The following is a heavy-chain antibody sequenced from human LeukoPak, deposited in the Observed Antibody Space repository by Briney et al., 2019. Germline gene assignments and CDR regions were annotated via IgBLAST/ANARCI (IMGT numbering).Heavy chain of an antibody. CDR2: INPNSGGT. J-gene: IGHJ6*02. Sequence: ASVKVSCKASGYTFTGYYMHWVRQAPGQGLEWMGWINPNSGGTNYAQKFQDRVTMTRDTSISTAYMELSRLRSDDTAVYYCARDGCSSSWRADYYYYGMDVWGQGTTVTVSS. CDR3: ARDGCSSSWRADYYYYGMDV. CDR1: GYTFTGYY. D-gene: IGHD2-2*01. V-gene: IGHV1-2*02.